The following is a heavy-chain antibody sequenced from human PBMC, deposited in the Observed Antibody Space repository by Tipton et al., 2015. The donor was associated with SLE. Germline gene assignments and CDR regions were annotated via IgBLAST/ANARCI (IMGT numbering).Heavy chain of an antibody. Sequence: QLVQSGGALVQPGGSLRLSCAASGFTVSSNYMSWVRQAPGEGLEWVSIIYSGGSTYYADSVKGRFTISRHNSKNTLYLQMNSLRGEDTAVYFCASSGDYSLFDYWGQGTLVTVSS. V-gene: IGHV3-53*04. J-gene: IGHJ4*02. CDR3: ASSGDYSLFDY. CDR2: IYSGGST. CDR1: GFTVSSNY. D-gene: IGHD2-21*02.